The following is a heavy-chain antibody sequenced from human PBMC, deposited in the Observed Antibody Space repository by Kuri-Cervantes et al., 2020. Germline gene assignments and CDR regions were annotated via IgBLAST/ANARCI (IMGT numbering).Heavy chain of an antibody. V-gene: IGHV3-33*01. CDR2: IWYDGSNK. CDR3: ARDRGIIVGATSGYFDY. D-gene: IGHD1-26*01. CDR1: GFTFSSYG. J-gene: IGHJ4*02. Sequence: GESLKISCAASGFTFSSYGMHWVRQASGKGLEWVAVIWYDGSNKYYADSVKGRFTISRDNSKNTLYLQMNSLRAEDTAVYYCARDRGIIVGATSGYFDYWGQGTLVTVSS.